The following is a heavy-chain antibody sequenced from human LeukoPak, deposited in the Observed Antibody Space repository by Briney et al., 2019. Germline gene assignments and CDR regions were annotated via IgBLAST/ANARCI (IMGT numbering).Heavy chain of an antibody. J-gene: IGHJ4*02. CDR1: GDSISSY. CDR3: ARAGSYNYAIGF. CDR2: ILSSGTT. V-gene: IGHV4-59*01. Sequence: SETLSLTCTVSGDSISSYWGWIRQPPGNGLEWIGCILSSGTTNYNPSLKSRVTMSVDTSKNQFSLKLSSVTAADTAMYYCARAGSYNYAIGFWGQGTLVTVSS. D-gene: IGHD5-18*01.